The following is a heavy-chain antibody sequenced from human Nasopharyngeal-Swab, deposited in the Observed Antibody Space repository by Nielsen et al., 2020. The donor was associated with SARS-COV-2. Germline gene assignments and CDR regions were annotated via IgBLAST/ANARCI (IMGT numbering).Heavy chain of an antibody. D-gene: IGHD3-22*01. V-gene: IGHV3-30-3*01. Sequence: GLEWGADISYDGSNKYYADSVKGRINISRDNSKNTLYLQMNSMRAEDTAVYYCASLGDSSGYYYRIDGYAHDAHDAFDIWGQGTMVTVSS. J-gene: IGHJ3*02. CDR3: ASLGDSSGYYYRIDGYAHDAHDAFDI. CDR2: ISYDGSNK.